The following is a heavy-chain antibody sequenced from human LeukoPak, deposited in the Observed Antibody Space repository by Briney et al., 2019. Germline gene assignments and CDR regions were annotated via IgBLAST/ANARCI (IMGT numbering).Heavy chain of an antibody. CDR1: GFTFSSYS. D-gene: IGHD6-13*01. V-gene: IGHV3-48*04. J-gene: IGHJ2*01. Sequence: GGSLRLSCAASGFTFSSYSMNWVRQAPGKGLEWVSYISSSTSTIYYADSVKGRFTISRDNARNSLYLQMNSLRAEDTAVYYCARGGSVAAADYWYFGLWGRGTLVTVSS. CDR2: ISSSTSTI. CDR3: ARGGSVAAADYWYFGL.